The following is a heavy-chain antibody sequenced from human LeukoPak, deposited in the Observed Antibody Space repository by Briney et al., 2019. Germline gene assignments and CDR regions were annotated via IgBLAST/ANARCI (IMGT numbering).Heavy chain of an antibody. V-gene: IGHV1-69*13. J-gene: IGHJ4*02. CDR1: GGTFSSYA. D-gene: IGHD3-3*01. CDR2: IIPIFGTA. Sequence: SVKVSCKASGGTFSSYAISWVRQAPGQGLEWMGGIIPIFGTANYAQKFQGRVTITADESTSTAYMELSSLRSEDTAVYYCARAPYYDFWSGYSYFDYWGQGTLVSVSS. CDR3: ARAPYYDFWSGYSYFDY.